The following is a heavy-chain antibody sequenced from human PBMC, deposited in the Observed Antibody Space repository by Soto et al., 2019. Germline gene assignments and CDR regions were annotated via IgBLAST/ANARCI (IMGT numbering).Heavy chain of an antibody. Sequence: GGSLRLSCAASGFTLSNFWMHWVRQAPGKGLEWVSRINSDGRSTSYVDSVKGRFTISRDNANDTLYLEMNSLRVEDTAVYFCARGGRYRENYYFGMDVWGQGTTVTVSS. CDR3: ARGGRYRENYYFGMDV. CDR2: INSDGRST. CDR1: GFTLSNFW. V-gene: IGHV3-74*01. J-gene: IGHJ6*02. D-gene: IGHD1-26*01.